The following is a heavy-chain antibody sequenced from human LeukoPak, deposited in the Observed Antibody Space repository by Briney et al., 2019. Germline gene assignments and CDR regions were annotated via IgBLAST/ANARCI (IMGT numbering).Heavy chain of an antibody. V-gene: IGHV4-4*07. CDR2: IYTSGST. CDR1: GGSINSYY. J-gene: IGHJ5*02. D-gene: IGHD2-2*01. CDR3: ARELTPGPAYKYCSSTSCYHWFDP. Sequence: KPSEALSLTCTVSGGSINSYYWSWIRQPAGKGLEWIGRIYTSGSTNYNPSLKSRVTMSVDTSKNQFSLKLSSVTAADTAVYYCARELTPGPAYKYCSSTSCYHWFDPWGQGTLVTVSS.